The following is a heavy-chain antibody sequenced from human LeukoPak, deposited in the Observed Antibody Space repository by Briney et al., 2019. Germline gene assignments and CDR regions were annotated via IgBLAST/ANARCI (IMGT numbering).Heavy chain of an antibody. CDR2: IYYSGTT. Sequence: SETLSLTCTVSGGSISSYYWNWIRQPPGKGLEWIGYIYYSGTTNYNPSFKSRVTMSVDTSKSQFSLKLSSVTAADTAVYYCARVRFGELFVEYYFDYWGQGTLVTVSS. CDR3: ARVRFGELFVEYYFDY. J-gene: IGHJ4*02. CDR1: GGSISSYY. V-gene: IGHV4-59*01. D-gene: IGHD3-10*01.